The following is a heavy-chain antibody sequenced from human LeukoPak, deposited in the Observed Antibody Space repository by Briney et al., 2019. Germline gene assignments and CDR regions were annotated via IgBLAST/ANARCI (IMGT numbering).Heavy chain of an antibody. CDR2: LNSDGTTT. Sequence: GGSLRLSCAASGFTLSSNWMHWVRHAPGKGLVWVSRLNSDGTTTWNADSVKGRCSIARDNAKNPLYLHMNSLRAEDTAVYYCARGGRDTSGYYYVPANYDAFDIWGEGTMVTVSS. D-gene: IGHD3-22*01. CDR3: ARGGRDTSGYYYVPANYDAFDI. V-gene: IGHV3-74*01. J-gene: IGHJ3*02. CDR1: GFTLSSNW.